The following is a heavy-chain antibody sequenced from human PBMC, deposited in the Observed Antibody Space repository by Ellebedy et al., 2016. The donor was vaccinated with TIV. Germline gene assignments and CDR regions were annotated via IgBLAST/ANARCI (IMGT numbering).Heavy chain of an antibody. Sequence: SETLSLXXSVSAYSISSGSYWGWIRQPPGKGLEWIGSIHHSGNTYYNSSLKSRVTISVDTSKNQFSLKLNSVTAADTAVYYCARGPKCSDGRCYGFVWFDPWGLGTLVTVSS. CDR3: ARGPKCSDGRCYGFVWFDP. CDR1: AYSISSGSY. D-gene: IGHD2-15*01. J-gene: IGHJ5*02. CDR2: IHHSGNT. V-gene: IGHV4-38-2*02.